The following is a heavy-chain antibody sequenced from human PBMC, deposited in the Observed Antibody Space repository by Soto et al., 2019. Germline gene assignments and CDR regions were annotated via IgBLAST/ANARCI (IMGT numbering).Heavy chain of an antibody. CDR2: INHSGST. CDR1: GGSFSGYY. V-gene: IGHV4-34*01. J-gene: IGHJ6*03. Sequence: PSETLSLTCAVYGGSFSGYYWSWIRQPPGKGLEWIGEINHSGSTNYNPSLKSRVTISVDTSKNQFSLKLSSVTAADTAVYYCARGKRLGLGRKVPPRPTYYGAVGEKGTTVTVS. D-gene: IGHD2-2*01. CDR3: ARGKRLGLGRKVPPRPTYYGAV.